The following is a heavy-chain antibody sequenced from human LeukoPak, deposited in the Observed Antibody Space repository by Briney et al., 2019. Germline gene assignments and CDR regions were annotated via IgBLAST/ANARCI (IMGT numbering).Heavy chain of an antibody. D-gene: IGHD4-17*01. CDR1: GYTFTGYY. Sequence: ASVKVSCKASGYTFTGYYMHWVRQAPGQGLEWMGWINPNSGGTNYAKKFQGRVTMTRDTSISTAYMELSRLRSDDTAVYYCARDIGETTVDYWGQGTLVTVSS. J-gene: IGHJ4*02. CDR2: INPNSGGT. V-gene: IGHV1-2*02. CDR3: ARDIGETTVDY.